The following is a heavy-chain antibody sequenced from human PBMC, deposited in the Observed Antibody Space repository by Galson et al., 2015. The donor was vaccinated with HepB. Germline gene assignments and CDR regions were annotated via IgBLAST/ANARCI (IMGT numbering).Heavy chain of an antibody. CDR3: AKVSGYSYGYPLLDY. V-gene: IGHV3-23*01. Sequence: SLRLSCAASGFTFSSYAMSWVRQAPGKGLEWVSAISGSGGSTYYADSVKGRFTISRDNSKNTLYLQMNSLRAEDTAVYYCAKVSGYSYGYPLLDYWGQGTLVTVSS. CDR2: ISGSGGST. CDR1: GFTFSSYA. J-gene: IGHJ4*02. D-gene: IGHD5-18*01.